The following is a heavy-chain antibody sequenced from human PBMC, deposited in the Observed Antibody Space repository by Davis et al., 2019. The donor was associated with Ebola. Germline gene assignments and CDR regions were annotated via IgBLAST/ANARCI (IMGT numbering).Heavy chain of an antibody. CDR3: AREGYCSGGSCYWYYYYYGMDV. D-gene: IGHD2-15*01. CDR1: GYTFTSYG. CDR2: ISAYNGNT. J-gene: IGHJ6*04. Sequence: AASVKVSCKASGYTFTSYGISWVRQAPGQGLEWMGWISAYNGNTNYAQKLQGRVTMTTDTSTSTAYMELRSLRSDDTAVYYCAREGYCSGGSCYWYYYYYGMDVWGKGTTVTVSS. V-gene: IGHV1-18*01.